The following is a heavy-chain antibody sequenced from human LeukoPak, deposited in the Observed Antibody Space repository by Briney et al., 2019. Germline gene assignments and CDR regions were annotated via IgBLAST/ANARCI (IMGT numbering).Heavy chain of an antibody. CDR1: GGSISSNSYY. V-gene: IGHV4-39*01. Sequence: PSETLSLTCTVSGGSISSNSYYWGWLRQPPGTGLEWIGSIYYSGSTYYNPSLKSRVTISVNTSKNQFSLKLSSVTAADTAVYYCARLKDYYYYYMDVWGKGTTVTISS. J-gene: IGHJ6*03. CDR3: ARLKDYYYYYMDV. CDR2: IYYSGST.